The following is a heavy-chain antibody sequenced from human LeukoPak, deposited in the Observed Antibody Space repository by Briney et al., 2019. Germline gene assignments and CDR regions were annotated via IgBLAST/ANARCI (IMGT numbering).Heavy chain of an antibody. CDR3: ARVTVGATTWWFAR. D-gene: IGHD1-26*01. V-gene: IGHV4-30-2*01. CDR2: IYHSGST. Sequence: ASQTLSLTCTVSGGSISSGGYYWSWIRQPPGKGREWIVYIYHSGSTYYNPSLKSRVTISVDRSKNQFSLKLSSVTAADTAVYYCARVTVGATTWWFARWGQGTLVTVSS. J-gene: IGHJ5*02. CDR1: GGSISSGGYY.